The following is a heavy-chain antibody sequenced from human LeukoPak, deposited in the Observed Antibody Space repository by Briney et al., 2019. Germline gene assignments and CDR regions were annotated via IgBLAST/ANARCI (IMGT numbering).Heavy chain of an antibody. Sequence: SQTLSLTCAISGDSVSSNSAAWNWIRQSPSRGLEWLGRTYYRSKWYNDYAVSVKSRITINPDTSKNQFSLKLSSVTAADTAVYYCARPVITIFGGTEANWFDPWGQGTLVTVSS. D-gene: IGHD3-3*01. CDR1: GDSVSSNSAA. V-gene: IGHV6-1*01. J-gene: IGHJ5*02. CDR2: TYYRSKWYN. CDR3: ARPVITIFGGTEANWFDP.